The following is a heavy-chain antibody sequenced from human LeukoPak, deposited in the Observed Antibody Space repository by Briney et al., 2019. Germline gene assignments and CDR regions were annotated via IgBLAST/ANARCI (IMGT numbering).Heavy chain of an antibody. D-gene: IGHD6-13*01. CDR3: ARDVDQQLARDYYYYYMDV. Sequence: GESLKISCAASGFTFSSYTMNWVRQAPGKGLEWVSSISSSSSYIFYADSMKGRFTISRDNAKNSLYLQMNSLRAEDTAVYYCARDVDQQLARDYYYYYMDVWGKGTTVTVSS. CDR2: ISSSSSYI. V-gene: IGHV3-21*01. J-gene: IGHJ6*03. CDR1: GFTFSSYT.